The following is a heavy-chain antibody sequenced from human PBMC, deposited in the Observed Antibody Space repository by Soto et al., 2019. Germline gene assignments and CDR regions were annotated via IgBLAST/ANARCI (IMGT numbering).Heavy chain of an antibody. V-gene: IGHV3-48*02. CDR3: ARDQTTGWFDP. CDR1: GFTFGSYN. J-gene: IGHJ5*02. D-gene: IGHD4-17*01. Sequence: ESGGGLVQPGGSLRLSCAASGFTFGSYNMDWVRQAPGKGLEWLSYISGSGTTIYYADSVRGRFTTSRDNAKNSLYLQMNSLRDDDTAVYYCARDQTTGWFDPWGQGTLVTVSS. CDR2: ISGSGTTI.